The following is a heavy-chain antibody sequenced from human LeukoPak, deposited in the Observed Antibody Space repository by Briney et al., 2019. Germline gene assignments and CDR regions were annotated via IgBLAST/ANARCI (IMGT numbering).Heavy chain of an antibody. CDR3: ARVGGTSRNRNYYDSSGYFGY. J-gene: IGHJ4*02. V-gene: IGHV3-48*03. CDR2: TSSSGSNI. CDR1: GFTFSSYE. D-gene: IGHD3-22*01. Sequence: GGSLRLSCAASGFTFSSYEMNWVRQAPGKGLEWVSYTSSSGSNIYYADSVKGRFTISRDNAKNSLYLQMNSLRAEDTAVYYCARVGGTSRNRNYYDSSGYFGYWGQGTLVTVSS.